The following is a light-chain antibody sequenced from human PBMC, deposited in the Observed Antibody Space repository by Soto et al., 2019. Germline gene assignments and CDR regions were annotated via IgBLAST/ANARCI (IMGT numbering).Light chain of an antibody. CDR2: KAS. CDR3: QQYNSYSRT. V-gene: IGKV1-5*03. CDR1: QSISSW. Sequence: DIQMTQSPSTLSESVGDRVTITCRASQSISSWLAWYQQKPGKAPKLLIYKASSLESGVPSRFSGSGSGTEFTLTISSLQPNDFATYYCQQYNSYSRTFGGGTKVEIK. J-gene: IGKJ4*01.